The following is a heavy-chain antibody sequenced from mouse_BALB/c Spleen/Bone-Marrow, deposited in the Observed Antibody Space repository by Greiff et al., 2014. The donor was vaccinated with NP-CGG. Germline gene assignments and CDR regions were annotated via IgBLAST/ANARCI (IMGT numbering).Heavy chain of an antibody. D-gene: IGHD1-2*01. CDR1: GFSLTNYG. CDR2: IWADGST. J-gene: IGHJ4*01. Sequence: VKLMESGPGLVAPSQSLSITCTVSGFSLTNYGVHWVRQPPGKGLEWLGVIWADGSTNYNSALMSRLSISKDNSESQVFFKMNSLQTDDTAMYYCARITTATGAMDYWGQGTSVTVSS. CDR3: ARITTATGAMDY. V-gene: IGHV2-9*02.